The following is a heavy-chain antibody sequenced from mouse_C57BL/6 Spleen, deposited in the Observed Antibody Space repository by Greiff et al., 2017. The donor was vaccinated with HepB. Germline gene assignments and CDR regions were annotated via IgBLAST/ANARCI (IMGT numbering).Heavy chain of an antibody. J-gene: IGHJ3*01. Sequence: DVQLQESGPGLVKPSQSLSLTCSVTGYSITSGYYWNWIRQFPGTKLEWMGYISYDGSNNYNPSLKNRISITRDTSKNQFFLKLNSVTTEDTATYYCARDKLPSWFAYWGQGTLVTVSA. D-gene: IGHD2-1*01. V-gene: IGHV3-6*01. CDR3: ARDKLPSWFAY. CDR2: ISYDGSN. CDR1: GYSITSGYY.